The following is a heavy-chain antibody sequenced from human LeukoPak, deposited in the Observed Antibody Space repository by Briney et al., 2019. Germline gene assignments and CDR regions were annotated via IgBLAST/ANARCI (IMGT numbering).Heavy chain of an antibody. J-gene: IGHJ5*02. V-gene: IGHV4-30-2*01. CDR3: ARELWFVNAPGSWFDP. D-gene: IGHD3-10*01. Sequence: SQTLSLTCAVSGDSISSGDYSWRWLRQPSGKGLEWIGYIFHSGNSYYNPSLKSRVTISVDKSKNQFSLRLTSVTAADTAVYYCARELWFVNAPGSWFDPWGQGTLVTVSS. CDR1: GDSISSGDYS. CDR2: IFHSGNS.